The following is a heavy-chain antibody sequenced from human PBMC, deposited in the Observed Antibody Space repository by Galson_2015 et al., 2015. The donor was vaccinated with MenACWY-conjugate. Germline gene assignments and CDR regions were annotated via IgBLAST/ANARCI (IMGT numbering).Heavy chain of an antibody. J-gene: IGHJ4*02. CDR3: VKEADIAARPFDY. V-gene: IGHV3-64D*06. CDR1: GFTFSSYA. Sequence: SLRLSCAASGFTFSSYAMHWVRQAPGKGLEYVSAISSNGGSTYYADSVKGRFTISRDNSKNTLYLQMSSLRAEDTAVYYCVKEADIAARPFDYWGQRTLVTVSS. CDR2: ISSNGGST. D-gene: IGHD6-6*01.